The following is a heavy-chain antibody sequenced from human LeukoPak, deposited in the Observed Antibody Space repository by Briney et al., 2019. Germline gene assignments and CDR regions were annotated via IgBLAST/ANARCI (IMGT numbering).Heavy chain of an antibody. J-gene: IGHJ4*02. CDR2: INPNSGGT. D-gene: IGHD3-22*01. CDR1: GYTFTDYY. V-gene: IGHV1-2*02. Sequence: ASVKVSCKASGYTFTDYYMHWVRQAPGQGLEWMGWINPNSGGTNYAQKFQGRVAMTRDTSISTVYMEMSRLRSDDTAVYYCARGSEPYDSSGYYYLAAFDYWGQGTLVTVSS. CDR3: ARGSEPYDSSGYYYLAAFDY.